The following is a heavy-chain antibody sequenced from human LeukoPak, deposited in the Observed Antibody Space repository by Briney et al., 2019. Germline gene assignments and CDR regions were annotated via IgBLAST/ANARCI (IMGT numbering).Heavy chain of an antibody. CDR3: ARDLFPINWFES. CDR1: GGSVTKYY. V-gene: IGHV4-59*02. J-gene: IGHJ5*01. Sequence: SETLSLTCTVSGGSVTKYYWHWIRQAPGKGLEWIGIIFHTGITNYNPSLKSRVTISVDTSKNQFSLKLTSVTAADTAVYFCARDLFPINWFESWGQGTLVTVSS. CDR2: IFHTGIT. D-gene: IGHD2-2*02.